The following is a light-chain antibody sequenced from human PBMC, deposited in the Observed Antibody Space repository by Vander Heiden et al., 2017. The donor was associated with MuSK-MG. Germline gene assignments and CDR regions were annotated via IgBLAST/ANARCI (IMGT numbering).Light chain of an antibody. J-gene: IGLJ1*01. CDR1: SSNIGAGYD. CDR2: GNS. CDR3: QSYDSSLSGYV. V-gene: IGLV1-40*01. Sequence: QSVLTQPPSVSGAPGQRVTISCTGSSSNIGAGYDVHWYQQLPGTAPKLLIYGNSNRPSGVPDRFSGSKSGTSASLGITGLQAEDEADYDGQSYDSSLSGYVFGTGTKVTVL.